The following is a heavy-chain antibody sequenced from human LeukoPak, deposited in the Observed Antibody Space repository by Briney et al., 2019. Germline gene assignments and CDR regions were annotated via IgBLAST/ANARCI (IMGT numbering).Heavy chain of an antibody. CDR1: GFTFSSYG. CDR3: ASGRRDGYNWGI. D-gene: IGHD5-24*01. V-gene: IGHV3-30*03. Sequence: GGSLRLSCVASGFTFSSYGMHWVRQAPGKGLEWVAVISYDGSNKYYADSVKGRFTISRDNSKNTLYLQMSSLRAEATAVCSCASGRRDGYNWGIWGQGTLVTVSS. CDR2: ISYDGSNK. J-gene: IGHJ4*02.